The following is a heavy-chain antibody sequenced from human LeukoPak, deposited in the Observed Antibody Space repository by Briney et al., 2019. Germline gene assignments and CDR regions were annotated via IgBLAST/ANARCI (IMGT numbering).Heavy chain of an antibody. D-gene: IGHD6-19*01. V-gene: IGHV1-3*01. J-gene: IGHJ4*02. CDR1: GYTFTSYA. Sequence: VASVKVSCKASGYTFTSYAMHWVRQAPGQRLEWMGWINAGNGNTKYSQKFQGRVTITRDTSASTAYMELSSLRSEDTAVYYCARLSSGWKSYDYWGQGTLVTVSS. CDR2: INAGNGNT. CDR3: ARLSSGWKSYDY.